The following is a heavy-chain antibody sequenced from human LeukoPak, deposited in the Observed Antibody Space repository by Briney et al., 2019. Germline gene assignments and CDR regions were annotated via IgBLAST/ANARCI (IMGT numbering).Heavy chain of an antibody. Sequence: SGGSLRLSCAASGFTFDDYGMSWVRQAPGKGLEWVAVISFDGSNEYYADSVKGRFTISRDNSKNTLYLQMNSLRAEDTAVYYCARGRVVVTAQFRAGIDFWGQGTLVTVSS. CDR1: GFTFDDYG. V-gene: IGHV3-30*03. D-gene: IGHD2-21*02. CDR2: ISFDGSNE. CDR3: ARGRVVVTAQFRAGIDF. J-gene: IGHJ4*02.